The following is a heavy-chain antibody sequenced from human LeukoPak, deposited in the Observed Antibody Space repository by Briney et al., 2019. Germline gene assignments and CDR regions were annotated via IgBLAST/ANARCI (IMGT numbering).Heavy chain of an antibody. Sequence: PGGSLRLSCAASGFTFDDYAMHWVRQAPGKGLEWVAFIRYDGSNKYYADSVKGRFTISRDNSKNTLYLQMNSLRAEDTAVYYCANPDRGSSWFTFDYWGQGTLVTVSS. CDR3: ANPDRGSSWFTFDY. CDR1: GFTFDDYA. J-gene: IGHJ4*02. V-gene: IGHV3-30*02. D-gene: IGHD6-13*01. CDR2: IRYDGSNK.